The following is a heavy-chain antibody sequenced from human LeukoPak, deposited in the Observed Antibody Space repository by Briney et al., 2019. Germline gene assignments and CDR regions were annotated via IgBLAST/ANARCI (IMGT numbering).Heavy chain of an antibody. J-gene: IGHJ6*03. CDR2: INWNGGNT. CDR1: GFTFDDYG. CDR3: ARGIYGSGSYYGSINYYYYYMDV. V-gene: IGHV3-20*04. Sequence: GGSLRLSCAASGFTFDDYGMSWVRQAPGKGLEWVSGINWNGGNTGYADSVKGRFTISRDNSKNTLYLQMNSLRAEDTAVYYCARGIYGSGSYYGSINYYYYYMDVWGKGTTVTISS. D-gene: IGHD3-10*01.